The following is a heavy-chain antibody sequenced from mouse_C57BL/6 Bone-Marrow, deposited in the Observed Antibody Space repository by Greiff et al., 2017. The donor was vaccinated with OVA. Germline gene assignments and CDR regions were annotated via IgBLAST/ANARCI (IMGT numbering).Heavy chain of an antibody. D-gene: IGHD6-1*01. CDR2: IYPGSGNT. J-gene: IGHJ1*03. V-gene: IGHV1-76*01. CDR1: GYTFTDYY. CDR3: ARDGLQGYFDV. Sequence: QVQLKESGAELVRPGASVKLSCKASGYTFTDYYINWVKQRPGQGLEWIARIYPGSGNTYYNEKFKGKATLTAEKSSSTAYMQLSSLTSEDSAVYFCARDGLQGYFDVWGTGTTVTVSS.